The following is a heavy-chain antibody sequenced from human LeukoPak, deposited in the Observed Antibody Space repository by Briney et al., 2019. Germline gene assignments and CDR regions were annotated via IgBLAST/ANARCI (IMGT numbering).Heavy chain of an antibody. CDR3: ARPSKNYDFWSGLPGY. V-gene: IGHV5-51*01. J-gene: IGHJ4*02. Sequence: GESLKISCKGSGYSFTSYWIGWVRQMPGKGLEWMGIIYPGDSDTRYSPSFQGQVTISADKSISTAYLRWSSLKASDTAMYYCARPSKNYDFWSGLPGYWGQGTLVTVSS. D-gene: IGHD3-3*01. CDR2: IYPGDSDT. CDR1: GYSFTSYW.